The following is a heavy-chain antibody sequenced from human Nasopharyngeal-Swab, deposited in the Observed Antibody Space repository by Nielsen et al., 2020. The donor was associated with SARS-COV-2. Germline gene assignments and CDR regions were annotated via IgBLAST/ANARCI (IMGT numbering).Heavy chain of an antibody. J-gene: IGHJ4*02. V-gene: IGHV3-74*01. D-gene: IGHD3-10*01. CDR3: ARDRLWFGELADY. CDR2: INSDGSST. Sequence: LSCAASGFTFSSYWMHWVRQAPGKGLVWVSRINSDGSSTSYADSVKGRFTISRDNAKNTLYLQMNSLRAEDTAVYYCARDRLWFGELADYWGQGTLVTVSS. CDR1: GFTFSSYW.